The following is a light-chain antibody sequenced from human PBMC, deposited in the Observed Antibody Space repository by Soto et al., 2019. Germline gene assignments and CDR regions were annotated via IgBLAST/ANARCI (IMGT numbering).Light chain of an antibody. Sequence: DIQMTQSPSTLSESVGDRVTITCRASQTIGSLLAWYQQKAGRAPKLLIYKASTLESGVPSRFSGSRSGTEFTLTISSLQPDDFATYYCQHYNSYPPMYTFGQGTKLEI. CDR3: QHYNSYPPMYT. J-gene: IGKJ2*01. CDR2: KAS. CDR1: QTIGSL. V-gene: IGKV1-5*03.